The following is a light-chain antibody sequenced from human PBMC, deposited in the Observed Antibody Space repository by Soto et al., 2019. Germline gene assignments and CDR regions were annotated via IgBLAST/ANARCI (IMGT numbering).Light chain of an antibody. CDR3: QAWDSSTGVV. J-gene: IGLJ2*01. CDR1: KLGDKY. CDR2: QDS. Sequence: SYELTQPPSVSVSPGQTASINCSGDKLGDKYACWYQQKPGQSPVLVIYQDSKRPSGIPERFSGSNSGNTATLTISGTQAMDEADYYCQAWDSSTGVVFGGGTKLTV. V-gene: IGLV3-1*01.